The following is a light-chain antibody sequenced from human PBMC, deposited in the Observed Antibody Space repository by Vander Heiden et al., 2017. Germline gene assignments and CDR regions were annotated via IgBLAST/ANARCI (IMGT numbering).Light chain of an antibody. CDR1: QSVKSH. Sequence: EIVMAQSPATLSVSPGQRATLSCRASQSVKSHLAWYQQKPGQAPRLLIYGASTRANGIPDRFSGGGSGTDFTLTSSSRQYEDFAVYYGQQDNTLLTFGHGTKVDIK. CDR2: GAS. J-gene: IGKJ3*01. CDR3: QQDNTLLT. V-gene: IGKV3-15*01.